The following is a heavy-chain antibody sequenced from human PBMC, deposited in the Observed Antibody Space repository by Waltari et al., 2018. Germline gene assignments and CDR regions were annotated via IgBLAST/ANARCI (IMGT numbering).Heavy chain of an antibody. J-gene: IGHJ4*02. CDR3: ARGYVYTAMAFDY. Sequence: QVYLQESGPRLVKPSQTLSLTCPVSGGSISSGGYSWSWIPQHPGKGLEWIGYIYYSGSTYYNPSLKSRVTISVDTSKNQFSLKLSSVTAADTAVYYCARGYVYTAMAFDYWGQGTLVTVSS. V-gene: IGHV4-31*03. CDR1: GGSISSGGYS. D-gene: IGHD5-18*01. CDR2: IYYSGST.